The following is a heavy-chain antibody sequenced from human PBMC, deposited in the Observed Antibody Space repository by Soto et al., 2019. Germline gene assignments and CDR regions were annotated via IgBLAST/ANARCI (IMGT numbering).Heavy chain of an antibody. CDR1: GFTFSSYG. CDR2: IWYDGSNK. CDR3: ARDQDGGWDGMDV. Sequence: QVQLVESGGGVVQPGRSLRLSCAASGFTFSSYGMHWVRQAPGKGLEWVAVIWYDGSNKYYADSVKGRFTISRDNSKNTLYLQMNSLRAEDTAVYYCARDQDGGWDGMDVWGQGTTVTVSS. J-gene: IGHJ6*02. D-gene: IGHD6-19*01. V-gene: IGHV3-33*01.